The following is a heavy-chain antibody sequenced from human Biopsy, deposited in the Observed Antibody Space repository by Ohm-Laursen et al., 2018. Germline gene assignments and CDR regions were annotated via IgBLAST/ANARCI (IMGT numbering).Heavy chain of an antibody. J-gene: IGHJ6*02. CDR3: VRGVDYYDPYHYYALDV. Sequence: SDTLSLTCAVYGESFNGYYWSWIRQTPGKGLEWIGEINHSGRTNYNPSLKSRATISVDTSKNQFSLKARSVTAADTAVYYCVRGVDYYDPYHYYALDVWGQGTTVTVSS. V-gene: IGHV4-34*01. D-gene: IGHD3-22*01. CDR2: INHSGRT. CDR1: GESFNGYY.